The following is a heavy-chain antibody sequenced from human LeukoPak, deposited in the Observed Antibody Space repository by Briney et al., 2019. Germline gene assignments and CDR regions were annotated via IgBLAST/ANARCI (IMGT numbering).Heavy chain of an antibody. D-gene: IGHD1-26*01. CDR3: ARDSGSYLGGDWFDP. Sequence: SETLSLTCVLYGGSSSGYYWSWIRQPPGKGLEWIGYIYYSGSTNYNPSLKSRVTISVDTSKNQFSLKLSSVTAADTAVYYCARDSGSYLGGDWFDPWGQGTLVTVSS. CDR1: GGSSSGYY. V-gene: IGHV4-59*01. J-gene: IGHJ5*02. CDR2: IYYSGST.